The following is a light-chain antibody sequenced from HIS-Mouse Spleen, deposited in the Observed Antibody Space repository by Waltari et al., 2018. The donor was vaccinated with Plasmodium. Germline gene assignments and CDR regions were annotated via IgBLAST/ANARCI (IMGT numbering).Light chain of an antibody. CDR1: SSNIGSNY. CDR3: AAWDDSLSGPV. CDR2: RNN. J-gene: IGLJ3*02. Sequence: QSVLTQPPSASGTPGQGVTISCSGSSSNIGSNYVYWYHQLPGTAPKLLIYRNNQRPSGVPDRFSGSKSGTSASLAISGLRSEDEADYYCAAWDDSLSGPVFGGGTKLTVL. V-gene: IGLV1-47*01.